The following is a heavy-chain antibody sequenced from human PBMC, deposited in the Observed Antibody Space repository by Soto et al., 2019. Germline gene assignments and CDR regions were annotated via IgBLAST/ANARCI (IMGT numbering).Heavy chain of an antibody. Sequence: GGSLRLSCAASGFTFSGYWMHWVRQAPGKGLVWVSRINSDGSSTSYADSVKGRFTISRDNAKNTLYLQMNSLGVEDTAVYYCARDSAVAGTTDYWGQGTLVTVSS. CDR2: INSDGSST. CDR1: GFTFSGYW. CDR3: ARDSAVAGTTDY. V-gene: IGHV3-74*01. J-gene: IGHJ4*02. D-gene: IGHD6-19*01.